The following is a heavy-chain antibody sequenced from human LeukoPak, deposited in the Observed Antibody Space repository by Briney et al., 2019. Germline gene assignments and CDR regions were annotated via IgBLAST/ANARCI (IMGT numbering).Heavy chain of an antibody. D-gene: IGHD3-10*01. J-gene: IGHJ4*02. Sequence: GGSLRLSCAASGFTFRSYEMNWVRQAPGKGLEWVSYISSSGSTIYYADSVKGRFTISRDSAKNSLYLQMNSLRAEDTAVYYCARVPEFGVLEYYFDYWGQGTLVTVSS. CDR2: ISSSGSTI. V-gene: IGHV3-48*03. CDR3: ARVPEFGVLEYYFDY. CDR1: GFTFRSYE.